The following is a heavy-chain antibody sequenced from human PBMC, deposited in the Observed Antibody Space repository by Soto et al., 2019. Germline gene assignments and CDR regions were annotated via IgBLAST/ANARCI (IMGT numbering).Heavy chain of an antibody. D-gene: IGHD3-10*01. J-gene: IGHJ4*02. V-gene: IGHV3-74*01. CDR1: GFTFTYW. CDR2: INSDGSTT. Sequence: EVQLVESGGDIVQPGGSLRLSCAGSGFTFTYWMHWVRQAPGKGLEWVSRINSDGSTTNYADSVKGRFAISRDNAKNTLYLQMNSLGAEDTGVYYCARAGSYRFDYWGQGTLVTVSS. CDR3: ARAGSYRFDY.